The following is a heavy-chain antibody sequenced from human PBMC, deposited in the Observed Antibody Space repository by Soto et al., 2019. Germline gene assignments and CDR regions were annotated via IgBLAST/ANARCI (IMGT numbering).Heavy chain of an antibody. CDR1: GGSITGHY. J-gene: IGHJ6*02. D-gene: IGHD3-10*01. Sequence: QVQLQESGPGLVKPSETLSLTCSVSGGSITGHYCSWFRQPPGKGLEWIGYIHHSGSTSYNPSLTSRVTMSVDTSKNQFSLKVNSVTAADTALYYCARQGFGQLHGLVDVWGPGTTVTVSS. CDR3: ARQGFGQLHGLVDV. V-gene: IGHV4-59*08. CDR2: IHHSGST.